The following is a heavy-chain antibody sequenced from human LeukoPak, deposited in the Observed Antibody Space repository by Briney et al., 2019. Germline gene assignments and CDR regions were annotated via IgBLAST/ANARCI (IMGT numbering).Heavy chain of an antibody. D-gene: IGHD3-10*01. Sequence: SETLSLTCAVYGGSFSGYYWSWIRQPPGKGLEWIGEINHSGSTNYNPSLKSRVTISVDTSKNQFSLKLSSMTAADTAVYYCARVPIWFGGHFDYWGQGTLVTVSS. CDR3: ARVPIWFGGHFDY. CDR2: INHSGST. J-gene: IGHJ4*02. CDR1: GGSFSGYY. V-gene: IGHV4-34*01.